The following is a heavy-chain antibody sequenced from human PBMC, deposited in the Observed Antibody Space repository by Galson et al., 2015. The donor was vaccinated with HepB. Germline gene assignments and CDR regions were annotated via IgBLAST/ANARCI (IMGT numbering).Heavy chain of an antibody. D-gene: IGHD6-13*01. CDR1: GYTFTSYY. V-gene: IGHV1-46*01. J-gene: IGHJ2*01. Sequence: SVKVSCKASGYTFTSYYMHWVRQAPGQGLEWMGIINPSGGSTSYAQKFQGRVTMTRDTSTSTVYMELSSLRSEDTAVYYCARDLIAAAGTGSWYFDLWGRGTLVTVSS. CDR3: ARDLIAAAGTGSWYFDL. CDR2: INPSGGST.